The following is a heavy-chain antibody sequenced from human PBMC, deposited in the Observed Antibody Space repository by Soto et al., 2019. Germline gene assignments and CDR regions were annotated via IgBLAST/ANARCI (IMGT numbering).Heavy chain of an antibody. J-gene: IGHJ6*03. CDR1: EFTFSRHG. V-gene: IGHV3-33*01. CDR3: ARERTFGDNKHNYMDV. CDR2: IWSDGSNE. Sequence: ESGGGVVQPGRSLRLSCAASEFTFSRHGMHWVRQAPGTGLQWVGVIWSDGSNEVYADSVKGRFIISRDNSKNILYLQMNSLRAEDTAVYYCARERTFGDNKHNYMDVWGTGITVTVSS. D-gene: IGHD3-10*01.